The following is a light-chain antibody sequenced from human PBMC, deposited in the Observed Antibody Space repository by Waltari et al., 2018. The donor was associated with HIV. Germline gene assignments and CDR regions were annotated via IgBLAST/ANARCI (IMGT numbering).Light chain of an antibody. CDR2: KNI. J-gene: IGLJ1*01. V-gene: IGLV1-47*01. CDR3: VGWDASLSAYV. Sequence: QSVLTQPPSASGTPGQRVTISCSGSSSNIGNDNVYWYHQLPGTTPKLLIYKNIQRPSGVPDRFAGSKSGTSAYLAISGLRSEDEADYYCVGWDASLSAYVFGAGTKVTVL. CDR1: SSNIGNDN.